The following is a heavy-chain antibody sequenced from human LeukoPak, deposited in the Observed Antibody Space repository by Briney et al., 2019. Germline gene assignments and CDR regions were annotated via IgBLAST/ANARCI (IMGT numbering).Heavy chain of an antibody. CDR3: ARSPGSGRGYFDY. CDR1: GGSISSGSYY. J-gene: IGHJ4*02. D-gene: IGHD3-10*01. V-gene: IGHV4-61*02. Sequence: SETLSLTCTVSGGSISSGSYYWSWIRQPAGKGLEWIGRIYTSGSTNYNPSLKSRVTISVDTSKNQLSLKLSSVTAADTAVYYCARSPGSGRGYFDYWGQGTLVTVSS. CDR2: IYTSGST.